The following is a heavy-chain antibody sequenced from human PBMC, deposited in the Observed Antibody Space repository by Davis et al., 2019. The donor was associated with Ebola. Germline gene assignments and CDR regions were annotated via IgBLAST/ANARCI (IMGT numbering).Heavy chain of an antibody. CDR1: GFTFSCSA. V-gene: IGHV3-73*01. CDR2: IRSKANSYAT. D-gene: IGHD3-10*01. Sequence: GESLKISCAASGFTFSCSAMHWVRQASGKGLEWVGRIRSKANSYATAYAASVKGRFTISRDDSKNTAYLQMNSLKTEDTAVYYCTSSLSGVDPWGQGTLVTVSS. J-gene: IGHJ5*02. CDR3: TSSLSGVDP.